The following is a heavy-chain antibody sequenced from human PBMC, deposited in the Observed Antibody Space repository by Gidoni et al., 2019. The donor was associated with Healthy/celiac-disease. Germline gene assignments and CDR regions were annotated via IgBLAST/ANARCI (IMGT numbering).Heavy chain of an antibody. CDR1: GFTFSSYR. J-gene: IGHJ3*02. Sequence: EVQLVESGGGLVKPGGSLRLSCAASGFTFSSYRMNWVRQAPGKGLEWVSSIRSSSSYIYYADSVKGRFTISRDNAKNSLYLQMNSLRAEDTAVYYCARDINDRHSSAFDIWGQGTMVTVSS. V-gene: IGHV3-21*01. CDR2: IRSSSSYI. CDR3: ARDINDRHSSAFDI. D-gene: IGHD3-22*01.